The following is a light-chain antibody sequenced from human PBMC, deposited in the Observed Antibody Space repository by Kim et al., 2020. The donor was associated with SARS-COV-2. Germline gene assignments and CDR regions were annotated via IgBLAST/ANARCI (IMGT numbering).Light chain of an antibody. CDR1: NSNIGSNI. CDR2: SNN. CDR3: AAWDDSLNGPV. V-gene: IGLV1-44*01. J-gene: IGLJ3*02. Sequence: QSVLTQPPSASGTPGQRVTISCSGSNSNIGSNIVNWYQQLPGAAPKLFIYSNNQRPSGVPDRFSGSKSGTSASLAISGLQSEDEADYYCAAWDDSLNGPVFGGGTQLTVL.